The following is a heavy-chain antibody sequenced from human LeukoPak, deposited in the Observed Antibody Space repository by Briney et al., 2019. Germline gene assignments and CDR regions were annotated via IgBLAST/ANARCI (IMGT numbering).Heavy chain of an antibody. CDR1: GGSISSYY. V-gene: IGHV4-4*09. CDR2: IYTSGST. J-gene: IGHJ3*02. Sequence: SETLSLTCTVSGGSISSYYWSWIRQPPGKGLEWIGYIYTSGSTNYNPSLKSRVTISVDTSKNQFSLKLSSVTAADTAVYYCARLIEYCSSTSCRFDAFDIWGQGTMVTVSS. CDR3: ARLIEYCSSTSCRFDAFDI. D-gene: IGHD2-2*01.